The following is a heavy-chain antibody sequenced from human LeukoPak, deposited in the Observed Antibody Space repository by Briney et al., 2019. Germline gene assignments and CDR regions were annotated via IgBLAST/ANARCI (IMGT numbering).Heavy chain of an antibody. D-gene: IGHD3-22*01. J-gene: IGHJ3*02. Sequence: GGSLRLSCAASGFTFSNAWMSWVRQAPGKGLEWVGRIKSKTDGGTTDYAEPVKGRFTISRDDSKNTLYLQMNSLKTEDTAVYYCTHYYDSSGYPDAFDIWGQGTMVTVSS. V-gene: IGHV3-15*01. CDR1: GFTFSNAW. CDR2: IKSKTDGGTT. CDR3: THYYDSSGYPDAFDI.